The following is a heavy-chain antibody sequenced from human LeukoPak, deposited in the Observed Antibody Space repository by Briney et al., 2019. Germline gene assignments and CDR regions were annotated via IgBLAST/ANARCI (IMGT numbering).Heavy chain of an antibody. J-gene: IGHJ4*02. CDR1: GGSFSGYY. D-gene: IGHD3-9*01. Sequence: SETLSLTCAVYGGSFSGYYWSWIRQPPGKGLEWIGEINHSGSTNYNPSLKSRVTISVDTSKNQFSLKLSSVTAADTAVYYCARHSDPYYDILTGYYSGLSVGDWGQGTLVTVSS. CDR2: INHSGST. V-gene: IGHV4-34*01. CDR3: ARHSDPYYDILTGYYSGLSVGD.